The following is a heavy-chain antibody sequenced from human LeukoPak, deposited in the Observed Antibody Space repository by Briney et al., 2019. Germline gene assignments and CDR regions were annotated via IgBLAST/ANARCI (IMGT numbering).Heavy chain of an antibody. J-gene: IGHJ6*03. CDR2: IRYDGSNK. Sequence: GGSLRLSCAASGFTFSSYGMHWVRQAPGKGLEWVAFIRYDGSNKYYADSVKGRFTISRDNSKNTLYLQMNSLRAEDTAVYYCANHGYCSSTSCHGHYYYYYMDVWGKGTTVTISS. CDR3: ANHGYCSSTSCHGHYYYYYMDV. CDR1: GFTFSSYG. D-gene: IGHD2-2*03. V-gene: IGHV3-30*02.